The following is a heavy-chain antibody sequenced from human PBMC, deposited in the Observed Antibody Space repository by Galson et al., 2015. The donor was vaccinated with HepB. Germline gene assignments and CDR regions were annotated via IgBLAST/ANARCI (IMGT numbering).Heavy chain of an antibody. D-gene: IGHD3-10*01. CDR1: GGTFSSYT. CDR2: IIPILGIA. CDR3: ATTDPAMVRGFFRYFDL. V-gene: IGHV1-69*02. J-gene: IGHJ2*01. Sequence: SCKASGGTFSSYTISWVRQAPGQGLEWMGRIIPILGIANYAQKFQGRVTMTEDTSTDTAYMELSSLRSEDTAVYYCATTDPAMVRGFFRYFDLWGRGTLVTVSS.